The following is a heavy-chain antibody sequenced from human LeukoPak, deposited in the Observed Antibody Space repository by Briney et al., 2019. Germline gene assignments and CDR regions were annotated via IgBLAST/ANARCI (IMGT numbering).Heavy chain of an antibody. CDR3: ARADDDSSGYLF. D-gene: IGHD3-22*01. V-gene: IGHV4-30-4*01. J-gene: IGHJ3*01. Sequence: SETLSLTCTVSGGSISSGDYFWSWIRQPPGKGLEWVGYIYYSGSTYYNPSLKSRVTISVDTSKNQFSLKLSSVTAADTAVYYCARADDDSSGYLFWGQGTMVTVSS. CDR2: IYYSGST. CDR1: GGSISSGDYF.